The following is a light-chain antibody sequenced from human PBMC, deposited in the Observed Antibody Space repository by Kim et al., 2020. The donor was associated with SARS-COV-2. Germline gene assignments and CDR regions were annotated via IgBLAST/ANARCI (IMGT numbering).Light chain of an antibody. CDR2: QNN. CDR3: GTWDDTFSGWV. J-gene: IGLJ3*02. Sequence: ELTQPPSASVTPGQRVTIACSGSSSNIGSNYVYWYQQLPATAPKLLIFQNNRRPSGVPDRFSGAVSGTSASLAISGLQSEDEADYYCGTWDDTFSGWVFGGGTQLTVL. CDR1: SSNIGSNY. V-gene: IGLV1-47*01.